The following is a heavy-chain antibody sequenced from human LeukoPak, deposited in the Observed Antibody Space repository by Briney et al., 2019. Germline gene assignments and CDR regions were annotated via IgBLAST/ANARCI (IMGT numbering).Heavy chain of an antibody. CDR2: IYYSGST. Sequence: SQTLSLTCTVSGGSISSGDYYWSWIRQPPGKGLEWIGYIYYSGSTYYNPSLKSRVTISVDTSKNQFSLKLSSVTAADTAVYYCARGLEYSSSSKDYYYYYMDVWGKGTTVTVSS. CDR3: ARGLEYSSSSKDYYYYYMDV. D-gene: IGHD6-6*01. J-gene: IGHJ6*03. V-gene: IGHV4-30-4*08. CDR1: GGSISSGDYY.